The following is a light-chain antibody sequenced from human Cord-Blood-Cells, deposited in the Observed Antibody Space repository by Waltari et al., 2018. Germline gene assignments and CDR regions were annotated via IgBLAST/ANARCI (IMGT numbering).Light chain of an antibody. CDR3: QQYNSYSPWT. V-gene: IGKV1-5*03. Sequence: DIQLTPSPSTRSACVRASDPITCRARQSISSWLAWYQQKPGKAPKLLIYKASSLESGVPSRFSGSGSGTEFTLTISSLQPDDFATYYCQQYNSYSPWTFGQGTKVEIK. CDR1: QSISSW. CDR2: KAS. J-gene: IGKJ1*01.